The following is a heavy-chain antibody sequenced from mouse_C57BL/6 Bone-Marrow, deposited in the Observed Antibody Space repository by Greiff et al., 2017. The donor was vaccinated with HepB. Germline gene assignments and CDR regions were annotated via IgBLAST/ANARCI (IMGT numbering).Heavy chain of an antibody. Sequence: QVQLQQPGAELVKPGASVKMSCKASGYTFTSYWITWVKQRPGQGLEWIGDIYPGSGSTNYNEKFKSKATLTVDTSSSTAYMQLSSLTSEDSAVYYCARGTTVEHSFAYWGQGTLVTVSA. CDR3: ARGTTVEHSFAY. CDR1: GYTFTSYW. V-gene: IGHV1-55*01. D-gene: IGHD1-1*01. J-gene: IGHJ3*01. CDR2: IYPGSGST.